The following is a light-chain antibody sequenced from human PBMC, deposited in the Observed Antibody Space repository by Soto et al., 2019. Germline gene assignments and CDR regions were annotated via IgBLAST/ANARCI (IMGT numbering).Light chain of an antibody. J-gene: IGLJ2*01. CDR2: GNS. CDR3: QSYDSSLSGSHVV. V-gene: IGLV1-40*01. Sequence: QSVLTQPPSVSGAPGQRVTISCTGSSSNIGEGYDVPWYQQLPGTAPKLLIYGNSNRPSGVPDRVSGSKSGTSASLAITGLQAEDEAYYYCQSYDSSLSGSHVVFGGGTTLTVL. CDR1: SSNIGEGYD.